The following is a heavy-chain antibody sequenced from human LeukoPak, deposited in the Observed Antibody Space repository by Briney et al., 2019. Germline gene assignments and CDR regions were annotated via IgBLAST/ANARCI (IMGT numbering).Heavy chain of an antibody. CDR3: ARDSSEVPAATGWFDP. V-gene: IGHV1-3*01. Sequence: ASVKVSCKASGYTFTGYAMHWVRQAPGQRLEWMGWINAGNGNTKYSQKFQGRVTITRDTSASTAYMELSSLRSEDTAVYYCARDSSEVPAATGWFDPWAREPWSPSPQ. CDR2: INAGNGNT. CDR1: GYTFTGYA. J-gene: IGHJ5*02. D-gene: IGHD2-2*01.